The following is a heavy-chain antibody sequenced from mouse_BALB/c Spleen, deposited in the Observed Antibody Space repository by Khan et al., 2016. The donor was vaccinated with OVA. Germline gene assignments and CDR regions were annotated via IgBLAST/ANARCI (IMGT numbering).Heavy chain of an antibody. CDR1: GDSITSGY. CDR3: ARSTYRFAFVY. Sequence: EVQLQESGPSLVKPSQTLSLTCSATGDSITSGYWNWIRKFPGNKLEYMGHIIYTGSTYYNPSLKSRISITRHTSENQYYLQLNSVTDEDTATYYCARSTYRFAFVYWGQGTLVTVSA. D-gene: IGHD2-14*01. V-gene: IGHV3-8*02. J-gene: IGHJ3*01. CDR2: IIYTGST.